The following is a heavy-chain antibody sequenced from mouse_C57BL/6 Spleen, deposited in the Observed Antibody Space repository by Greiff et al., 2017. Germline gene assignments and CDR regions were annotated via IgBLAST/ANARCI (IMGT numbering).Heavy chain of an antibody. CDR3: ARSGTTVVAPLGY. CDR2: IYPGDGDT. CDR1: GYAFSSYW. Sequence: VQLQQSGAELVKPGASVKISCKASGYAFSSYWMNWVKQRPGKGLEWIGQIYPGDGDTNYNGKFKGKATLTADKSSSTAYMQLSSLTSEDSAVYFCARSGTTVVAPLGYWGQGTTLTVSS. J-gene: IGHJ2*01. V-gene: IGHV1-80*01. D-gene: IGHD1-1*01.